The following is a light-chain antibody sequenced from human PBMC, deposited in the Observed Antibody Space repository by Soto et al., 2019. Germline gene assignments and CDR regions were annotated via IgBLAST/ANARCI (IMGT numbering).Light chain of an antibody. CDR3: CSYAGSYTQV. CDR2: DVT. J-gene: IGLJ3*02. CDR1: SSDVGGYNY. Sequence: QSALTQPRSVSGSPGQSVTISCTGTSSDVGGYNYVSWYQQYPGKAPKPMIYDVTKRPSGVPDRFSRSKSGNTASLTISGLQAEDEADYYCCSYAGSYTQVFGGGTKLTVL. V-gene: IGLV2-11*01.